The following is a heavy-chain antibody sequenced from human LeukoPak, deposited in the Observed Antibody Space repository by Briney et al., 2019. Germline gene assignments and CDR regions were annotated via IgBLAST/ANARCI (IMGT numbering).Heavy chain of an antibody. Sequence: PGGSLRLSCAASGFTFDDYGMSWVRQAPGKGLDWVSGINWNGGSTGYADSVKGRFTISRDNAKNSLYLQMNSLRAEDTALYYCARTNTAMVNGAFDIWGQGTMVTVSS. CDR2: INWNGGST. J-gene: IGHJ3*02. D-gene: IGHD5-18*01. CDR3: ARTNTAMVNGAFDI. V-gene: IGHV3-20*04. CDR1: GFTFDDYG.